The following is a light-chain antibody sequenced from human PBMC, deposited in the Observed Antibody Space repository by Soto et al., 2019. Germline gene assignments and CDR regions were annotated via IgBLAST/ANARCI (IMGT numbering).Light chain of an antibody. CDR2: DAS. V-gene: IGKV3-15*01. CDR3: QQYKKWPRT. Sequence: EIVMTQSPATLSVSPGERATLSCRASQSVSSNFAWYQQKPGQAPRLLIYDASTRATGIPARFSGSGSGTEFTHTISSLQSEDFAVYYCQQYKKWPRTFGHGTKVDIK. J-gene: IGKJ1*01. CDR1: QSVSSN.